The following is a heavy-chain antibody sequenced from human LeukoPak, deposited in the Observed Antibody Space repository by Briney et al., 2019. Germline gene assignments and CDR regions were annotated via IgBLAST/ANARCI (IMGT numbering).Heavy chain of an antibody. CDR2: IKEDGSEK. CDR3: ARGVGGADY. Sequence: GGSLRLSCAASGFNFDNYWMNWVRQAPGKGLEWVANIKEDGSEKYYVDSVKGRFTISRDNAKNSLYLQMNSLRAEDTAVFYCARGVGGADYWGQGTLVTVSS. D-gene: IGHD2-21*01. J-gene: IGHJ4*02. V-gene: IGHV3-7*01. CDR1: GFNFDNYW.